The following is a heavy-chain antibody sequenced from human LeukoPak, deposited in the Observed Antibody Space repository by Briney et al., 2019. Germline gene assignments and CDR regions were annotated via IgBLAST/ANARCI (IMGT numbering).Heavy chain of an antibody. D-gene: IGHD3-3*01. V-gene: IGHV3-53*05. CDR1: GFTVSSNY. Sequence: PGGSLRLSCAASGFTVSSNYMSWLRQARWKGLAGVAVSYSGGSTYYVVSVQRRLTISRDNSKNTLYLQMGSLRAEDMAVYYCARGVLSGTTDYWGQGTLVTVSS. CDR2: SYSGGST. CDR3: ARGVLSGTTDY. J-gene: IGHJ4*02.